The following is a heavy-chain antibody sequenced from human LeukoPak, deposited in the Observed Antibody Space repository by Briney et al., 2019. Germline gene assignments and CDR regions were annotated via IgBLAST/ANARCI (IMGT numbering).Heavy chain of an antibody. Sequence: ASVKVSCKASGYTFTSYDINWVRQATGQGLEWMGWMNPNSGNTGYAQKFQGRVTMTRNTSISTAYMELSSLRSEDTAVYYCARGRWLLQGIHYYYGMDVWGQGTTVTVSS. V-gene: IGHV1-8*01. CDR1: GYTFTSYD. D-gene: IGHD3-22*01. CDR3: ARGRWLLQGIHYYYGMDV. J-gene: IGHJ6*02. CDR2: MNPNSGNT.